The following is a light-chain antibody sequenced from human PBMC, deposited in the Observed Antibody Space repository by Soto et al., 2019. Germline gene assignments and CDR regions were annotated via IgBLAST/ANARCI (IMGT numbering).Light chain of an antibody. CDR3: QQVNSYPLT. V-gene: IGKV1-13*02. Sequence: AIQLTQSPSSLSASVGDRVTITCRASQGISSDLAWYQQKPGKAPKLLIYDASSLESEVPSRFSGSGSGTDFTRTISSLQPEDFATYYCQQVNSYPLTFGQGTRLEIK. CDR1: QGISSD. CDR2: DAS. J-gene: IGKJ5*01.